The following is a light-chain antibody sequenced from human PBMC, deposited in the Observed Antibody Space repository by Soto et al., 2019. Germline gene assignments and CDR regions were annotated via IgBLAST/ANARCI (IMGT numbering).Light chain of an antibody. Sequence: QSVLTQPPSASGTPGQRVTISCSGGSSNIGSNSVYWYQQLPGTAPKLLIYNNNHRPAGVPDRFSGSKSGTSASLAISGLRSEDEADYLCAAWDGILSGRFVFGTGTKVTVL. CDR3: AAWDGILSGRFV. CDR1: SSNIGSNS. V-gene: IGLV1-47*02. J-gene: IGLJ1*01. CDR2: NNN.